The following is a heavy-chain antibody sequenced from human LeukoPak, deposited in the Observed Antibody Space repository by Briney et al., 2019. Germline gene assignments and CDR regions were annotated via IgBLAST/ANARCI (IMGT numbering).Heavy chain of an antibody. CDR2: IYYSGST. Sequence: SETLSLTCTVSGGSISSHYWSWIRQPPGKGLEWIGYIYYSGSTNYNPSLKSRVTISVDTSKNQFSLKLSSVTAADTAVYYCARAKVSDYWGQGTLVTVSS. V-gene: IGHV4-59*11. J-gene: IGHJ4*02. D-gene: IGHD1-14*01. CDR3: ARAKVSDY. CDR1: GGSISSHY.